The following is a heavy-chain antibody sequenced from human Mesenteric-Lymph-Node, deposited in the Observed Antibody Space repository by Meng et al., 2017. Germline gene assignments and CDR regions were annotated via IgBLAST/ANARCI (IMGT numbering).Heavy chain of an antibody. CDR1: GFSFNTYG. D-gene: IGHD3-10*01. CDR3: ARGTYYGSGKYFFYGMDV. J-gene: IGHJ6*02. Sequence: GESLKISCAASGFSFNTYGMHWVRQAPGKGLEWVAVVWYDGSNKNYGDSVKGRFSISRDNSKNTLYLQMNSLRAEDTAVYYCARGTYYGSGKYFFYGMDVWGRGTTVTVSS. V-gene: IGHV3-33*01. CDR2: VWYDGSNK.